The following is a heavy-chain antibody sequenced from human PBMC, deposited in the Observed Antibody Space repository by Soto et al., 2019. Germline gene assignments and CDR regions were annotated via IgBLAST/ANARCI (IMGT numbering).Heavy chain of an antibody. Sequence: SETLSLTCTVSGGSISSGGYYWSWIRQHPGKGLEWIGYIYYSGSTYYNPSLKSRVTISVDTSKNQFSLKLSSVTAADTAVYYRASYNGGPNLNWFDPWGQGNLVTVSS. CDR3: ASYNGGPNLNWFDP. J-gene: IGHJ5*02. CDR1: GGSISSGGYY. CDR2: IYYSGST. V-gene: IGHV4-31*03. D-gene: IGHD2-8*01.